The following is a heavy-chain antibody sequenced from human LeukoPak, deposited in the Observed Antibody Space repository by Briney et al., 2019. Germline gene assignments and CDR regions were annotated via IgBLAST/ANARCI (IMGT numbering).Heavy chain of an antibody. D-gene: IGHD3-10*01. CDR1: GFTFSSYT. CDR3: AKASYRFYGSGSFSIDY. V-gene: IGHV3-23*01. J-gene: IGHJ4*02. Sequence: PGGSLRLSCAASGFTFSSYTMYWVRQAPGNGLEWVSAISGSGGSTDYADSVKGHFTISRDNSKSTLYLQMNSLRAEDTAIYYCAKASYRFYGSGSFSIDYWGQGTLVTVSS. CDR2: ISGSGGST.